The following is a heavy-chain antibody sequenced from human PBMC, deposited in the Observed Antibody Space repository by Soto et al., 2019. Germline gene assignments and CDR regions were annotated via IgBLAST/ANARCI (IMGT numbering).Heavy chain of an antibody. J-gene: IGHJ6*02. Sequence: QVQLVQSGAEVKKPGSSVKVSCKASGGTFSSYAISWVRQAPGQGLEWMGGIIPIFGTANYAQKFQGRVTITGDEPTSTAYRERSSLRSEDTAVYYCASHCGGDCYTAYDYYYGMDVWGQGTTVTVSS. CDR1: GGTFSSYA. V-gene: IGHV1-69*12. D-gene: IGHD2-21*02. CDR2: IIPIFGTA. CDR3: ASHCGGDCYTAYDYYYGMDV.